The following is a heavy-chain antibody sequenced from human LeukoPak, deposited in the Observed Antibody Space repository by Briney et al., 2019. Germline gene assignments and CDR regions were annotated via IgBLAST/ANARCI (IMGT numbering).Heavy chain of an antibody. CDR3: ARDLISEGAFDI. CDR1: GGSISSSSYY. V-gene: IGHV4-39*07. D-gene: IGHD2-8*01. Sequence: SETLSLTCTVSGGSISSSSYYWGWIRQPPGKGLEWIGSIYYSGSTYYNPSLKSRVTISVDTSKNQFSLKLSSVTAADTAVYYCARDLISEGAFDIWGQGTMVTVSS. J-gene: IGHJ3*02. CDR2: IYYSGST.